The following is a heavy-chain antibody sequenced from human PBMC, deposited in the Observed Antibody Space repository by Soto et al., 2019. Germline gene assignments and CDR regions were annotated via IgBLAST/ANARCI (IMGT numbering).Heavy chain of an antibody. CDR2: ISWNSGSI. CDR1: GFTFDDYA. D-gene: IGHD5-12*01. CDR3: AKDMRGYDSLFDY. J-gene: IGHJ4*02. V-gene: IGHV3-9*01. Sequence: PGGSLRLSCAASGFTFDDYAMHWVRQAPGKGLEWVSGISWNSGSIGYADSVKGRFTISRDNAKNSLYLQMNSLRAEDTALYYCAKDMRGYDSLFDYWGQGTLVTVSS.